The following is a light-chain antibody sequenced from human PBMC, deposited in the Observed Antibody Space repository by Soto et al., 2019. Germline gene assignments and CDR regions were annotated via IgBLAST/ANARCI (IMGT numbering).Light chain of an antibody. V-gene: IGKV1-13*02. CDR1: QSISSA. CDR2: DAS. CDR3: QQFNSYPFT. J-gene: IGKJ5*01. Sequence: AIDLTQSPSSLSASVGDRVTITCRASQSISSALAWYQHKPGRPPRVLIYDASSLHSGVPSRFSGSASGTDCTLTISSLQPEDSATYYCQQFNSYPFTFGQGTRLEIK.